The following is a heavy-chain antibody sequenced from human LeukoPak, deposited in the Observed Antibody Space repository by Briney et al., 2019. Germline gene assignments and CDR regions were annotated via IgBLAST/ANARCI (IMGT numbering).Heavy chain of an antibody. CDR3: ITPLPYSAQ. V-gene: IGHV3-15*07. J-gene: IGHJ4*02. CDR2: IKPKTDGETT. Sequence: GGSLRLSCAASGFTFSSYAMNWVRQAPGKGLEWVGRIKPKTDGETTEYAAPVKDRFSISRDDSKNMMYLQMNSLKTEDTAVYYCITPLPYSAQGGQGTLVTVSS. D-gene: IGHD2-21*01. CDR1: GFTFSSYA.